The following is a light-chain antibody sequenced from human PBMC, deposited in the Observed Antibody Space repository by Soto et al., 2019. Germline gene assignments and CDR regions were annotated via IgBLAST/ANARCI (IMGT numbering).Light chain of an antibody. CDR1: SSDVGAYNY. J-gene: IGLJ2*01. V-gene: IGLV2-14*01. CDR3: SSYTTITTVV. CDR2: EGN. Sequence: QSVLTQPASVSGSPGQSITISCTGTSSDVGAYNYVSWYQQHPGKAPKLMVFEGNNRPSGVSHRFSASKSGNTASLTISGLQAEDEAHYYCSSYTTITTVVFGGGTKLTVL.